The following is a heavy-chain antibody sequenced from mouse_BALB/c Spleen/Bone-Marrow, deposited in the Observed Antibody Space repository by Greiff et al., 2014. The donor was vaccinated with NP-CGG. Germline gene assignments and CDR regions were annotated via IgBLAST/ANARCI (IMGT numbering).Heavy chain of an antibody. CDR2: IWSDGST. J-gene: IGHJ3*01. Sequence: SPAQSLEWLGVIWSDGSTDYNAAFISRLNISKDNSKSQIFFKMNSLQPNDTAIYFCARRDGYLFAYWGQGTLVTVSA. V-gene: IGHV2-2*02. CDR3: ARRDGYLFAY. D-gene: IGHD2-3*01.